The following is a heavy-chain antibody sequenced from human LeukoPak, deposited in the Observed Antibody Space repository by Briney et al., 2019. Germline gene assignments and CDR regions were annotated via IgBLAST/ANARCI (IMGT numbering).Heavy chain of an antibody. CDR2: IYYSGTT. J-gene: IGHJ4*02. D-gene: IGHD3-10*01. V-gene: IGHV4-39*01. CDR1: GGSISSDNYY. Sequence: SEALSLTCTVSGGSISSDNYYWGWIRQPPGKGLEWIGSIYYSGTTYYNPSLKSRVTISVDTSKNQFSLKLSSVTAADTALYYCAKHYMGSSYNHGLDCWGQGTLVTVSS. CDR3: AKHYMGSSYNHGLDC.